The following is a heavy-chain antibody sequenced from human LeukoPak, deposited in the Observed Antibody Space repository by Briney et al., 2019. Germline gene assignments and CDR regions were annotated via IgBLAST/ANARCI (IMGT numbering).Heavy chain of an antibody. D-gene: IGHD5/OR15-5a*01. CDR2: TFYRSQWYY. V-gene: IGHV6-1*01. Sequence: SQILSLTCAISGDSVSTNSASWNWIRQSPSRGLEWLGRTFYRSQWYYDYAVSVKGRITINPDTSKNHFSLHLNSVTPEDTAVYYCAREILGSESTPFEYWGQGALVTVSS. CDR3: AREILGSESTPFEY. J-gene: IGHJ4*02. CDR1: GDSVSTNSAS.